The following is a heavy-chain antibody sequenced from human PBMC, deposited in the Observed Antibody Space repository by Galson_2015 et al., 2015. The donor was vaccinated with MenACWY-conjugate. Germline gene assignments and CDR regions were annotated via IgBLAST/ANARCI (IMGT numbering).Heavy chain of an antibody. V-gene: IGHV3-48*04. CDR2: ISGSGNTK. Sequence: SLRLSCAASGFTFSSYSMNWVRQAPGKGLEWVSYISGSGNTKKYADSVKGRFTISRDNAKNSLYLQMNSLRAEDTAVYYCARCLSGTYYNADNWGQGTLVTVSS. CDR3: ARCLSGTYYNADN. D-gene: IGHD3-10*01. CDR1: GFTFSSYS. J-gene: IGHJ4*02.